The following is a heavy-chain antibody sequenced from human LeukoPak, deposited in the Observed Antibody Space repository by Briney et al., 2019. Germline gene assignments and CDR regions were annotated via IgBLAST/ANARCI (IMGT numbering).Heavy chain of an antibody. J-gene: IGHJ4*02. D-gene: IGHD3-10*01. CDR1: GFTFSDYY. V-gene: IGHV3-11*06. Sequence: GGPLRLSCAASGFTFSDYYLSWIRQAPGKGLEWVSYISSSTSYTNYADSVKGRFTISRENAKNSLYLHMNSLRGEDTAVYYCARRGGSTATGYYFDYRGQGTLVTVSA. CDR3: ARRGGSTATGYYFDY. CDR2: ISSSTSYT.